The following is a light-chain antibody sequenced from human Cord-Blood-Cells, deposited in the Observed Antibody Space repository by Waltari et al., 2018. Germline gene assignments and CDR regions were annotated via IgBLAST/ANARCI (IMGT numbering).Light chain of an antibody. CDR1: SSDVGGYNY. J-gene: IGLJ3*02. V-gene: IGLV2-11*01. CDR3: CSYAGSYTGV. Sequence: QSALTQPRSVSGSPGQSVTISCTGTSSDVGGYNYVSLYQQHPGKAPKLMIYDGSKLPSGVPERFAGSKSGNTASLTISGLQAEDEADYYGCSYAGSYTGVFGGGTKLTVL. CDR2: DGS.